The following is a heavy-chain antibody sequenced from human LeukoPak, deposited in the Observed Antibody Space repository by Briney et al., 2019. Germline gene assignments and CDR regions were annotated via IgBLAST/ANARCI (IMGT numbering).Heavy chain of an antibody. CDR2: IYYSGST. Sequence: PSQTLSLTCTVSGGSISSGGYYWSWIRQHPGKGLEWIGYIYYSGSTYYNPSLKSRVTISVDTSKNRFSLKLSSVTAADTAVYYCARDPRAPVRTRAFDIWGQGTMVTVSS. V-gene: IGHV4-31*03. CDR1: GGSISSGGYY. J-gene: IGHJ3*02. D-gene: IGHD2-2*01. CDR3: ARDPRAPVRTRAFDI.